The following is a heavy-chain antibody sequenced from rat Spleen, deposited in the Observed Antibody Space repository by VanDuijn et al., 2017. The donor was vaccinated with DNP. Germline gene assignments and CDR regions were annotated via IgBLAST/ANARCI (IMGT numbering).Heavy chain of an antibody. CDR2: ISRAGNI. J-gene: IGHJ3*01. V-gene: IGHV2S8*01. D-gene: IGHD1-6*01. CDR3: ARSGYTTDYWFAY. Sequence: QVQLKESGPGLVQPSQTLSPTCTVSGFSLTNYGVSWVRQPPGKGLEWISAISRAGNIYYNSALKTRLSISRDTSKSQVFLKMNSLQTEDTAMYFCARSGYTTDYWFAYWGQGTLVTVSS. CDR1: GFSLTNYG.